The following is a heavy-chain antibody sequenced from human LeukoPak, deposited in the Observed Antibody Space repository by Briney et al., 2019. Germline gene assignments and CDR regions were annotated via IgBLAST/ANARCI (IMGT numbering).Heavy chain of an antibody. D-gene: IGHD3-10*01. CDR2: ISSSSSYI. J-gene: IGHJ3*02. Sequence: GGSLRHSCAASGFTFSSYSMNWVRQAPGKGLEWVSSISSSSSYIYYADSVKGRFTISRDNAKNSLYLQMNSLRAEDTAVYYCARDEESLWFGEKNDAFDIWGQGTMVTVSS. CDR1: GFTFSSYS. V-gene: IGHV3-21*01. CDR3: ARDEESLWFGEKNDAFDI.